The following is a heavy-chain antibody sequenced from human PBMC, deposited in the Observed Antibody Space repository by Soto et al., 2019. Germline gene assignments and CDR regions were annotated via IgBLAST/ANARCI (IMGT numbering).Heavy chain of an antibody. V-gene: IGHV3-74*01. D-gene: IGHD3-10*01. CDR1: GFTFSSYW. CDR3: ERGRQYGYYFAY. J-gene: IGHJ4*02. Sequence: GGSLRLSCAASGFTFSSYWMHWVRQAPGKGLVWVSRINGDGSSTNYADSVKGRFTISRDNAKNTLYLQMNSLRAEDTAVYYSERGRQYGYYFAYWGQGTPVPVSP. CDR2: INGDGSST.